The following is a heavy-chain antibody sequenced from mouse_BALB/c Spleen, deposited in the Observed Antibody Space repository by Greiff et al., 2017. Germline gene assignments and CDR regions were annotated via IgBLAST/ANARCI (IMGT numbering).Heavy chain of an antibody. CDR2: ISSGGSYT. D-gene: IGHD1-1*01. J-gene: IGHJ1*01. CDR3: TRDDYYYGSSYWYFDV. V-gene: IGHV5-6-4*01. Sequence: EVMLVESGGGLVKPGGSLKLSCAASGFTFSSYTMSWVRQTPEKRLEWVATISSGGSYTYYPDSVKGRFTISRDNAKNTLYLQMSSLKSEDTAMYYCTRDDYYYGSSYWYFDVWGAGTTVTVSS. CDR1: GFTFSSYT.